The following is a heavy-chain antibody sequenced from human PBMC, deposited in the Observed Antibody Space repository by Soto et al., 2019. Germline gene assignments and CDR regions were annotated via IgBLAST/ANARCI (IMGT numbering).Heavy chain of an antibody. CDR3: AKRRLPKNPHSSWLFDY. CDR2: ISGSGGST. J-gene: IGHJ4*02. CDR1: GFTFSSYA. V-gene: IGHV3-23*01. D-gene: IGHD5-18*01. Sequence: PGGSLRLSCAASGFTFSSYAMSWVRQAPGKGLEWVSAISGSGGSTYYADSVKGRFTISRDNSKNTLYLQMNSLRAEDTAVYYCAKRRLPKNPHSSWLFDYWGQGTLVTVSS.